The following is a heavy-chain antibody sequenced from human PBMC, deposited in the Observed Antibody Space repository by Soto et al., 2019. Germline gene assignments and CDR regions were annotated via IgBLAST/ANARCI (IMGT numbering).Heavy chain of an antibody. Sequence: QVQLQESGPGLVKPSETLSLTCTVSGGSISSYYWSWIRQPPGKGLEWIGYIYYSGSTNYNPSLKSRVPISVDTSKNQFSLKLSSVTAADTAVYYCERAAEHPFYFDYWGQGTLVTVSS. CDR2: IYYSGST. CDR1: GGSISSYY. CDR3: ERAAEHPFYFDY. V-gene: IGHV4-59*08. D-gene: IGHD6-13*01. J-gene: IGHJ4*02.